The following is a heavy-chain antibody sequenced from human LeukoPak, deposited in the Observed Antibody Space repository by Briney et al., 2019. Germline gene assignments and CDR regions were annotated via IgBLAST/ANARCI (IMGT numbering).Heavy chain of an antibody. CDR3: ASSYNYDSSGYHCPPGF. J-gene: IGHJ4*02. D-gene: IGHD3-22*01. Sequence: GGSLRLSCAASGFTVASNYMSWVRQTPGQGLEWVSVLYSGGDIFYTDSVRGRFTISGHISDDTLDLQMNSLSPEDTAVYYCASSYNYDSSGYHCPPGFWGRGTVVTVSS. CDR2: LYSGGDI. CDR1: GFTVASNY. V-gene: IGHV3-53*04.